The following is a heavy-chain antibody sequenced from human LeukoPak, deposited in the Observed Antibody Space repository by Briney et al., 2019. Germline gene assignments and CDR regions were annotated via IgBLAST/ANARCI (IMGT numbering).Heavy chain of an antibody. J-gene: IGHJ5*02. CDR1: GFTFSDYY. Sequence: GGSLRLSCAASGFTFSDYYMSWIRQAPGKGLEWVSYISSSGSTIYYADSVKGRFTISRDNAKNSLYLQMNSLRAEDTAVYYCARDPATMVRGVPDWFDPWGQGTLVTVSS. V-gene: IGHV3-11*01. CDR3: ARDPATMVRGVPDWFDP. CDR2: ISSSGSTI. D-gene: IGHD3-10*01.